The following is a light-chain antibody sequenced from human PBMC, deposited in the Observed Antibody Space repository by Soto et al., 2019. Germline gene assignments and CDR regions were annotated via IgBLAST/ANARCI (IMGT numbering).Light chain of an antibody. CDR1: QRISTN. J-gene: IGKJ2*01. Sequence: EIVMTQSPATLSVSPGERATLSCRASQRISTNLAWYQQKPGQAPRLLNYGASTRATGIPARFSGSGSETEFTLTISSLQSEDFAVYYCQHYNNWPPYTFGQGTKLEIK. CDR3: QHYNNWPPYT. CDR2: GAS. V-gene: IGKV3-15*01.